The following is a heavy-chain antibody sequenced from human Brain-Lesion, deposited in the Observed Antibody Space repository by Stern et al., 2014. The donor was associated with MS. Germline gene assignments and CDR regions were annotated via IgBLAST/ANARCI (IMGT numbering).Heavy chain of an antibody. Sequence: QLVESGPGLVKPSETLSLTCSVSGGSISRSTYYWGWIRQPPGKGLEWIGSIYYSGTTYYNPSLKSRATIDTSTNPFSLRPKSVTAADTAVYYCARHDGWLPHYWSQGTLVTVSS. V-gene: IGHV4-39*01. CDR2: IYYSGTT. D-gene: IGHD5-12*01. CDR3: ARHDGWLPHY. CDR1: GGSISRSTYY. J-gene: IGHJ4*02.